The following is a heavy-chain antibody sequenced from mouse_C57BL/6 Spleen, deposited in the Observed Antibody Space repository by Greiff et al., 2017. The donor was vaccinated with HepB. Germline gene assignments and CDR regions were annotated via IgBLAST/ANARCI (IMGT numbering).Heavy chain of an antibody. CDR1: GYTFTGYW. D-gene: IGHD1-1*01. Sequence: VQLQPSGAELMKPGASVKLSCKATGYTFTGYWLEWVKQRPGHGLEWIGEILPGSGSPNYNAKFKGKATFTADTSSDTDYMQLSSLTTEDSAIYYCARSPNYYGSSLDYWGQGTTLTVSS. J-gene: IGHJ2*01. CDR3: ARSPNYYGSSLDY. V-gene: IGHV1-9*01. CDR2: ILPGSGSP.